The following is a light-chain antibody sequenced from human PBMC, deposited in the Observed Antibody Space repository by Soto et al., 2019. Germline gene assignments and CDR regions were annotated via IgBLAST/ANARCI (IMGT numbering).Light chain of an antibody. Sequence: EIVLTQSPGTLSLSPGERATLSCRASQSVSSSYLAWYQQKPGQAPSLLIYGASSRATGIPDRFSGSGSGTDFTLTISRLEPEDFAVYYCQQYGSSPTWTFGQGTKLEIK. J-gene: IGKJ1*01. CDR2: GAS. CDR1: QSVSSSY. CDR3: QQYGSSPTWT. V-gene: IGKV3-20*01.